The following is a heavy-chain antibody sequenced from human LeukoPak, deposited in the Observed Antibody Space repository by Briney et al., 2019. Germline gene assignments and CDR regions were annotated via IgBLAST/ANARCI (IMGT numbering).Heavy chain of an antibody. CDR2: INHSGST. V-gene: IGHV4-34*01. D-gene: IGHD2/OR15-2a*01. J-gene: IGHJ3*02. CDR3: AGNMAIRGDDAFDI. CDR1: GGSFSGYY. Sequence: SETLSLTRALHGGSFSGYYGSCIRQPPGKGLEWIGEINHSGSTNYNPSLKRRVTLSVDTFQNQFSMKMSSVTARGTAVYYCAGNMAIRGDDAFDIWGQGTMVTVSS.